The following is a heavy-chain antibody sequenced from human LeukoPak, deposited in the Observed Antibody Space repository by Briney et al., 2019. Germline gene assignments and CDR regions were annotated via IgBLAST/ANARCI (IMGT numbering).Heavy chain of an antibody. D-gene: IGHD1-26*01. Sequence: ASVRVSCKASGYTFTGYYMHWVRQAPGQGLEWMGWINPNSGSTNYAQKFQGRVTMTRDTSISTAYMELSRLRSDDTAVYYCARDTGPGIVGANFDYWGQGTLVTVSS. CDR1: GYTFTGYY. CDR2: INPNSGST. V-gene: IGHV1-2*02. J-gene: IGHJ4*02. CDR3: ARDTGPGIVGANFDY.